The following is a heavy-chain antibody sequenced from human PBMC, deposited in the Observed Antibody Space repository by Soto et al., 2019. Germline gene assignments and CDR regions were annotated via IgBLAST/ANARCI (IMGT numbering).Heavy chain of an antibody. D-gene: IGHD6-13*01. CDR3: ARRAAAGTNCDY. Sequence: QVQLQESGPGLVKPSGTLSLTCAVSGGSISSGNWWSWVRQPPGTGLEWIGEIYHSGSTNYNPSHKSRGTRSVDKSKNQISLKLSAVTAADTAGYYRARRAAAGTNCDYWGQGTLVTVSS. J-gene: IGHJ4*02. CDR1: GGSISSGNW. CDR2: IYHSGST. V-gene: IGHV4-4*02.